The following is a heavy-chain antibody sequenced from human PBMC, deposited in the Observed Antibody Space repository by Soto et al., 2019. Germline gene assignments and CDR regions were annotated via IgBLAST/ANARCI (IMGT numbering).Heavy chain of an antibody. CDR1: GGSFSGYY. D-gene: IGHD6-19*01. CDR3: ARNSGWYTNHYMDV. J-gene: IGHJ6*03. CDR2: INHSGST. Sequence: SETLSLTCAVYGGSFSGYYWSWIRQPPGKGLEWIGEINHSGSTNYNPSLKSRVTISVDTSKNQFSLKLSSVTAADTAVYYCARNSGWYTNHYMDVWGKGTTVTVSS. V-gene: IGHV4-34*01.